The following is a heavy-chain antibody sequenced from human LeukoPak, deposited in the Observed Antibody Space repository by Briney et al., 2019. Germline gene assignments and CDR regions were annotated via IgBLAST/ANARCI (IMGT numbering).Heavy chain of an antibody. J-gene: IGHJ4*02. D-gene: IGHD3-22*01. Sequence: SAKVSCKASGGTFSSYAISWVRQAPGQGLEWMGRIIPIFGTANYAQKFQGRVTITTDESTSTAYMELSSLRSEDTAVYYCARAGGYDSSGYYSYYFDYWGQGTLVTVSS. CDR1: GGTFSSYA. CDR2: IIPIFGTA. V-gene: IGHV1-69*05. CDR3: ARAGGYDSSGYYSYYFDY.